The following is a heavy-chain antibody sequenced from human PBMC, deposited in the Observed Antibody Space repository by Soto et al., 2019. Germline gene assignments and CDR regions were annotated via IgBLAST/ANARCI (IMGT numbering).Heavy chain of an antibody. V-gene: IGHV1-3*01. CDR3: ARDLRCSGGSCYAGAPDY. Sequence: FQGRVTITRDTSASTAYMELSSLRSEDTAVYYCARDLRCSGGSCYAGAPDYWGQGTLVTVSS. D-gene: IGHD2-15*01. J-gene: IGHJ4*02.